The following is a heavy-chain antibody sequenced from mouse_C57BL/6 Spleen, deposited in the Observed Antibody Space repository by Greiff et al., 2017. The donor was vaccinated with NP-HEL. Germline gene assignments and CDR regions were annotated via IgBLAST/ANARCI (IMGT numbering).Heavy chain of an antibody. V-gene: IGHV1-66*01. CDR3: ARVEKSPTGFDY. Sequence: QVQLQQSGPELVKPGASVKISCKASGYSFTSYYIHWVKQRPGQGLEWIEWIYPGSGNTKYNEKFKGKPPLTASTSSSTAYMQLSSLTSEDSAVYYCARVEKSPTGFDYWGQGTTLTVSS. J-gene: IGHJ2*01. CDR2: IYPGSGNT. CDR1: GYSFTSYY.